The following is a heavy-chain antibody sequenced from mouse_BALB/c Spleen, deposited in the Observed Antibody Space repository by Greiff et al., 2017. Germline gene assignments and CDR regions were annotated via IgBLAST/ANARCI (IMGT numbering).Heavy chain of an antibody. CDR1: GFSLTSYG. CDR3: ARSSYYDPFAY. Sequence: VQLQQSGPGLVQPSQSLSITCTVSGFSLTSYGVHWVRQSPGKGLEWLGVIWSGGSTDYNAAFISRLSISKDNSKSQVFFKMNSLQANDTAIYYCARSSYYDPFAYWGQGTLVTVSA. CDR2: IWSGGST. J-gene: IGHJ3*01. D-gene: IGHD2-4*01. V-gene: IGHV2-2*02.